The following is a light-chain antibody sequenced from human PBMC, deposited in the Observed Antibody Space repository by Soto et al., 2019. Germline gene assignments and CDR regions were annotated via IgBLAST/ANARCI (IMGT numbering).Light chain of an antibody. CDR2: EVS. J-gene: IGLJ3*02. CDR3: CSYAGNSGV. Sequence: QSALTQPASVSGSPGQSIIISCTGTSSDVGSYNFVSWYQQHPGKAPKLMLYEVSKRPSGVSNRFSGSKSGNTASLTISGLQPEDEADYYCCSYAGNSGVFGGGTKLTVL. CDR1: SSDVGSYNF. V-gene: IGLV2-23*02.